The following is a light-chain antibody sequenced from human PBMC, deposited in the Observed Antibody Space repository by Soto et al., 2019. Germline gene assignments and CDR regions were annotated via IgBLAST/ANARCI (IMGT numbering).Light chain of an antibody. Sequence: QSALTQPASVSGSPGQSITISCTGTSSDIGDYDYVSWYQHLPGKAPKLLIFDVTHRPSGVSDRFSGSKSGNTASLTISGVRPEDEADYYCCSYTDIALDVVVGGGTKRTVL. J-gene: IGLJ2*01. CDR2: DVT. V-gene: IGLV2-14*01. CDR1: SSDIGDYDY. CDR3: CSYTDIALDVV.